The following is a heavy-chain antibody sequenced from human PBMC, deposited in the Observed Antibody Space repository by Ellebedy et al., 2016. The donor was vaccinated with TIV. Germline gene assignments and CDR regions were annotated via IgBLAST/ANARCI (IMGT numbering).Heavy chain of an antibody. J-gene: IGHJ4*02. CDR1: GFTFSSYW. V-gene: IGHV3-74*01. CDR2: MNRDGSDI. CDR3: AKNRGGDPPYYFDS. Sequence: GESLKISXAASGFTFSSYWMHWVRQAPGKGLVWVSRMNRDGSDIRYADSVKGRFTISRDNAKNTLYLQMNSLRAEDTAVYYCAKNRGGDPPYYFDSWGQGTLVAVSS. D-gene: IGHD2-21*01.